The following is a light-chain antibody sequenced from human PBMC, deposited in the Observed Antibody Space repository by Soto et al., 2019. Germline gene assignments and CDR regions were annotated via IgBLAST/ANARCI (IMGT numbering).Light chain of an antibody. CDR1: QSVSSY. J-gene: IGKJ5*01. Sequence: EIVLTQSPATLSLSPGERATLSCRASQSVSSYLAWYQQKPGQAPRLLIYDASNRATGIPPRFSGSGSGTDFTLTISSLEPEDFAVYYCQQRCFWPPNFGQGTRLEIK. CDR3: QQRCFWPPN. V-gene: IGKV3-11*01. CDR2: DAS.